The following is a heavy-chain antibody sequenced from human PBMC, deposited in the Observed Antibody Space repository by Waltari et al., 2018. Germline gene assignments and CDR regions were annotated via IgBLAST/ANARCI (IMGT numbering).Heavy chain of an antibody. V-gene: IGHV3-11*01. CDR2: ISSSGATT. J-gene: IGHJ6*02. CDR1: GFTFVDYY. Sequence: QVQLAESGGGLVKPGGSLRLSCAGSGFTFVDYYMGWIRQAPGKGLEWVSFISSSGATTYYADSVKDRFTISRDNSNNSVSLQMHSLRVEDTALYYCARPQRGYYGMDVWGQGTTVTVAS. CDR3: ARPQRGYYGMDV.